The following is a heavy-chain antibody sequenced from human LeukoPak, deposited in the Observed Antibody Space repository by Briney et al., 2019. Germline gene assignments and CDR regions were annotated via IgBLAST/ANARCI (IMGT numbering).Heavy chain of an antibody. CDR1: GYTFTGYY. Sequence: GASVKVSCKASGYTFTGYYMHWVRQAPGQGLEWMGWINPNSGGTNYAQKFQGRVTMTRDTSISTAYMELSRLRSDDTAVYYCVYVWGSYRLYCCNYCDQGTLVTV. CDR3: VYVWGSYRLYCCNY. D-gene: IGHD3-16*02. J-gene: IGHJ4*02. V-gene: IGHV1-2*02. CDR2: INPNSGGT.